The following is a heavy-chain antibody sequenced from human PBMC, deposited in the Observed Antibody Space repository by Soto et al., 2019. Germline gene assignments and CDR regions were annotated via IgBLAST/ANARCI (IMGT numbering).Heavy chain of an antibody. D-gene: IGHD6-13*01. Sequence: QVQLVESGGGVVQPGRSLRLSCAASGFTFSSYAMHWVRQAPGKGLEWVAVISYDGSNKYYADSVKGRFTISRDNSKNTLYLQMNSLRAEDTAVYFCARPEAAGGYWGQGTLVTVSS. CDR1: GFTFSSYA. CDR3: ARPEAAGGY. J-gene: IGHJ4*02. CDR2: ISYDGSNK. V-gene: IGHV3-30-3*01.